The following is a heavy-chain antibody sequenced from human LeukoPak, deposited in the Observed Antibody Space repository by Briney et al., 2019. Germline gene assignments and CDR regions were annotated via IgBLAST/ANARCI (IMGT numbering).Heavy chain of an antibody. CDR3: ARIGIAVAGTPPFDY. V-gene: IGHV4-39*01. CDR1: GGSISSSSYY. Sequence: SETLSLTCTVSGGSISSSSYYWGWIRQPPGKGLEWIGSIYYSGSTYYNPSLKSRVTISVDTSKNQFSLKLSSVTAADTAVYYCARIGIAVAGTPPFDYWGQGTLVTVSS. CDR2: IYYSGST. J-gene: IGHJ4*02. D-gene: IGHD6-19*01.